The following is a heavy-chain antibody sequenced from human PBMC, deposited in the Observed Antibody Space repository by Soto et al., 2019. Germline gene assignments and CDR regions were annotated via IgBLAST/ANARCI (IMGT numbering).Heavy chain of an antibody. J-gene: IGHJ4*02. V-gene: IGHV3-23*01. D-gene: IGHD6-19*01. CDR2: ISGSATST. CDR1: GFTFSSYV. CDR3: AGWYYFDYFDY. Sequence: EVPLLESGGGLVQPGGSRRLSCAASGFTFSSYVMSWVRQAPGKGLEWVSSISGSATSTYYADSVKGRFTISRDNSRNTLDLQMNNLGAEDTAIYYGAGWYYFDYFDYWGQGTLVTVSS.